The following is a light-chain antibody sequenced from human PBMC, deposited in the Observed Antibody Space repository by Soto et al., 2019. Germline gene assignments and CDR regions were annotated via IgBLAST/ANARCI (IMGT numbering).Light chain of an antibody. CDR1: QSVSSY. CDR3: QQRSRT. J-gene: IGKJ4*01. V-gene: IGKV3-11*01. Sequence: EIVLTQSPATLSLSPGERATLSCRASQSVSSYLAWYQQKPGQAPRLLIYDASNRATGIPARFSGSGSGTDFTRTISSLEPEDFAVYYCQQRSRTFGGGTKVEI. CDR2: DAS.